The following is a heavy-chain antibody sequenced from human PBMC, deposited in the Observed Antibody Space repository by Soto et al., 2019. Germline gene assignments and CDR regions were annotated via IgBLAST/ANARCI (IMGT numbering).Heavy chain of an antibody. CDR3: GRRDSSSWKGRGYFDY. V-gene: IGHV4-59*08. J-gene: IGHJ4*02. CDR1: GGSISSYY. D-gene: IGHD6-13*01. Sequence: SETLSLTCTVSGGSISSYYWSWIRQPPGKGLEWIEYIYYSGSTKYNTSLKSRVTISVDTSKNQFSLKLSSVTAADTAVYYCGRRDSSSWKGRGYFDYWGQGTLVTVSS. CDR2: IYYSGST.